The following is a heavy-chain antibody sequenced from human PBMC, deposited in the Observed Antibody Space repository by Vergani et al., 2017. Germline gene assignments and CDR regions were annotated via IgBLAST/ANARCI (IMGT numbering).Heavy chain of an antibody. CDR3: ARQRGTYYYDSGRYTFSQPEYYFDY. V-gene: IGHV5-51*01. D-gene: IGHD3-22*01. J-gene: IGHJ4*02. CDR1: GYSFTSYW. CDR2: IYPGDSDT. Sequence: EVQLVQSGAEVKKPGASLKISCKGSGYSFTSYWIGWVRQMPGKGLEWMGIIYPGDSDTRYSPSFQGQVTISADKSISTAYLQWSSLKASDTAMYYCARQRGTYYYDSGRYTFSQPEYYFDYWGQGTLVTVSS.